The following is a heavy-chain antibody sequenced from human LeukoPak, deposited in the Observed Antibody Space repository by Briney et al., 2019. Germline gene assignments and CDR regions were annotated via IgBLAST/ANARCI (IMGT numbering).Heavy chain of an antibody. J-gene: IGHJ4*02. Sequence: ASVKVSCKASGYTFTSYYVHWVRQAPGQGLEWMGIINPSGGSTSYAQKFQGRVTMTRDTSTSTVYMELNRLRSEDTAVYYCARCGEPSYDILTGYSRFDYWGQGTLVTVSS. V-gene: IGHV1-46*01. CDR1: GYTFTSYY. CDR3: ARCGEPSYDILTGYSRFDY. CDR2: INPSGGST. D-gene: IGHD3-9*01.